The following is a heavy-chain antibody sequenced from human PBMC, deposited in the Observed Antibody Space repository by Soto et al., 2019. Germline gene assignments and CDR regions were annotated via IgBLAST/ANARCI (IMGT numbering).Heavy chain of an antibody. CDR3: ARGPTDYYDNSGDYFLDY. Sequence: QVQLVQSGAEVKKPGASVKVSCKASGYTFTTYGMSSVRQAPGQGIDWMGWISTYNGNTKYAERLQGRVTMTTDTTTSTAYMELRSPRSDDTAVYYCARGPTDYYDNSGDYFLDYWGQGTLVTVSS. CDR2: ISTYNGNT. V-gene: IGHV1-18*01. D-gene: IGHD3-22*01. CDR1: GYTFTTYG. J-gene: IGHJ4*02.